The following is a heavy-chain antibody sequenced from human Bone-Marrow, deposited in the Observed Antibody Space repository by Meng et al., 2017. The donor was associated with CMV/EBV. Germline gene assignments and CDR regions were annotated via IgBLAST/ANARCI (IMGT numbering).Heavy chain of an antibody. J-gene: IGHJ4*02. Sequence: ASVKVSCKASGYTLNTYGITWVRQATGQGLEWMGWMNPNSGNTGYAQKFQGRVTMTRNTSISTAYMELSSLRSEDTAVYYCARGRSDVEPAGSQAQALSHWGQGPGVTVSS. CDR3: ARGRSDVEPAGSQAQALSH. CDR1: GYTLNTYG. D-gene: IGHD2-2*01. V-gene: IGHV1-8*01. CDR2: MNPNSGNT.